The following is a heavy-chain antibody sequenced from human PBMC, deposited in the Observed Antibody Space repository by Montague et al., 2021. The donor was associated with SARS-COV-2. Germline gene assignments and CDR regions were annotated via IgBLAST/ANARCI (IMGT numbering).Heavy chain of an antibody. CDR1: GGSISSYY. D-gene: IGHD3-22*01. CDR3: ARGGYYDYAFDI. Sequence: SETLPLTCTVSGGSISSYYWSWIRQPPGKGLEWIGYNYYSGSTNXNPSLKSRVTISVDTSKNQFSLKLSSVTAADTAVYYCARGGYYDYAFDIWGQGTMVTVSS. CDR2: NYYSGST. V-gene: IGHV4-59*01. J-gene: IGHJ3*02.